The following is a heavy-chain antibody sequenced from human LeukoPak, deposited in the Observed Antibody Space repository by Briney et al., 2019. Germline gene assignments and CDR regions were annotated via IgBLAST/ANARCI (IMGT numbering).Heavy chain of an antibody. D-gene: IGHD3-3*01. CDR1: GGTFSSYA. CDR2: IIPIFGTA. Sequence: ASVKVSCKASGGTFSSYAISWVRQAPGQGLEWMGGIIPIFGTANYAQKFQGRVTITTDESTSTAYMELSSLRSEDTAVYYCATRLRFLEWHLREHDYSGQGTLVTVSS. J-gene: IGHJ4*02. CDR3: ATRLRFLEWHLREHDY. V-gene: IGHV1-69*05.